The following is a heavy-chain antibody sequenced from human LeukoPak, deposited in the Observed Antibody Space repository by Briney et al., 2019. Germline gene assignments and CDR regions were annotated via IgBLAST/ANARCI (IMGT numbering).Heavy chain of an antibody. Sequence: GGSLRLSCAASGFTFSSYAMSWVRQAPGKGLEWVSAISGSGGSTYYADSVKGRFTISRDNSKNTLYLQMNSLRAEDTAVYYCAKEVTLGYCSSTSCSDPWGQGTLVTVSS. D-gene: IGHD2-2*01. CDR1: GFTFSSYA. CDR2: ISGSGGST. J-gene: IGHJ5*02. V-gene: IGHV3-23*01. CDR3: AKEVTLGYCSSTSCSDP.